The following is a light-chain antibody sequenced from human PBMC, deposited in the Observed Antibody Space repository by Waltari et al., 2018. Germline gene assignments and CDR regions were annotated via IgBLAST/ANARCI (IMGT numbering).Light chain of an antibody. Sequence: QSALTQSPSTSETPGQRVSISCSGSRSNIGNNYVYWYQQLPGTAPRLLIYKNDRRPSGVPDRFPGSKSGTSASLAISGLRSEDEATYYCASWDDSLSGHVVFGGGTQLTVL. V-gene: IGLV1-47*01. CDR1: RSNIGNNY. J-gene: IGLJ2*01. CDR2: KND. CDR3: ASWDDSLSGHVV.